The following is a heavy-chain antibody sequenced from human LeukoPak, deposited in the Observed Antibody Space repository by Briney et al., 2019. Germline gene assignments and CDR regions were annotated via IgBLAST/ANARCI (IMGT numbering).Heavy chain of an antibody. CDR2: IYYSGST. D-gene: IGHD1-26*01. Sequence: SETLSLTCTVSGGSISSSSYYWGWIRQPPGKGLEWIGSIYYSGSTYYNPSLKSRVTISVDTSKNQFSLKLSSVTAADTAVFYCARPRTAVFNWEGRGTLRRYRDYYDYYMDVWGKGTTVTISS. CDR1: GGSISSSSYY. V-gene: IGHV4-39*01. J-gene: IGHJ6*03. CDR3: ARPRTAVFNWEGRGTLRRYRDYYDYYMDV.